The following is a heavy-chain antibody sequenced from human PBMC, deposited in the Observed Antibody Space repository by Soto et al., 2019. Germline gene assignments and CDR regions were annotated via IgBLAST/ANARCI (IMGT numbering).Heavy chain of an antibody. CDR1: GYTFTGYY. CDR3: ARDLGDYVWGSYRRVAFDI. CDR2: INPNSGGT. Sequence: ASVKVSCTASGYTFTGYYMHWVRQAPGQGLEWMGWINPNSGGTNYAQKFQGRVTMTRDTSISTAYMELSRLRSDDTAVYYCARDLGDYVWGSYRRVAFDIWGQGTMVTVSS. D-gene: IGHD3-16*02. V-gene: IGHV1-2*02. J-gene: IGHJ3*02.